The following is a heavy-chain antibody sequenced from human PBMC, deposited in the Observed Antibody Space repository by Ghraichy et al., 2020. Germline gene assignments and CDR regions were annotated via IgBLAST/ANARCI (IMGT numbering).Heavy chain of an antibody. V-gene: IGHV4-30-2*01. Sequence: SETLSLTCAVSGGSINSGAYSWSWIRQPPGKGLEWIGYFYHSGSTYYNASLNSRVTISVDKSKNQFSLKLSSVTAADTAVYYCASQDAAAGPVNWGQGTLVTVS. J-gene: IGHJ4*02. D-gene: IGHD6-13*01. CDR1: GGSINSGAYS. CDR3: ASQDAAAGPVN. CDR2: FYHSGST.